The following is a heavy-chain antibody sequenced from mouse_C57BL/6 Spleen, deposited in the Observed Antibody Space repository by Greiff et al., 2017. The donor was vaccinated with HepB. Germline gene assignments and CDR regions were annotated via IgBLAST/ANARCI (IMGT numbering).Heavy chain of an antibody. CDR2: IHPNSGST. CDR1: GYTFTSYW. J-gene: IGHJ3*01. D-gene: IGHD2-4*01. Sequence: QVQLQQPGAELVKPGASVKLSCKASGYTFTSYWMHWVKQRPGQGLEWIGMIHPNSGSTNYNEKFKSKATLTVDKSSSTAYMQLSSLTSEDSAVYYCARGYYDYDGSPAYWGQGTLVTVSA. V-gene: IGHV1-64*01. CDR3: ARGYYDYDGSPAY.